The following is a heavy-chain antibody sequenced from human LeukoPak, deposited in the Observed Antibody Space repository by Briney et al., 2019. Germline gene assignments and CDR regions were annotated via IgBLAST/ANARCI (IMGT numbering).Heavy chain of an antibody. Sequence: GGSLRLSCAASGFTFSSYEMNWVRQAPGKGLEWVSGISWNSGSIGYADSVKGRFTISRDNAKNSLYLQMNSLRAEDTALYYCAKDMGDGYNLHRYFDLWGRGTLVTVSS. V-gene: IGHV3-9*01. CDR1: GFTFSSYE. CDR2: ISWNSGSI. CDR3: AKDMGDGYNLHRYFDL. J-gene: IGHJ2*01. D-gene: IGHD5-24*01.